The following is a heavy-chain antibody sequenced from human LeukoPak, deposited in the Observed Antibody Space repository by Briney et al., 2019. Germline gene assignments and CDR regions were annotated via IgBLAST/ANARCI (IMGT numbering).Heavy chain of an antibody. Sequence: SETLSLTCTVSGGSISSYYWSWIRQPPGKGLEWIGYIYYSGSTNYNPSLKSRVTMSVDTSKNQFSLRLSSVTAADTAVYYCAGYDSSIPYYFDSWGQGTLVTVSS. J-gene: IGHJ4*02. D-gene: IGHD3-22*01. CDR2: IYYSGST. CDR1: GGSISSYY. CDR3: AGYDSSIPYYFDS. V-gene: IGHV4-59*12.